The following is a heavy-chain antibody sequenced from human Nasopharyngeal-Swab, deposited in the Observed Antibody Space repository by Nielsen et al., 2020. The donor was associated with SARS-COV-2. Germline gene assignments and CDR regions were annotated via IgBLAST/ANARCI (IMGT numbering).Heavy chain of an antibody. CDR3: ARPPSPIGYCSSTSCSVDDY. Sequence: GGSLRLSCKGSGYSFTSYWIGWVRQMPGKGLEWMGIIYPGDSDTRYSPSFQGQVTISADKSISTAYLQWSSLKASDTAMYYCARPPSPIGYCSSTSCSVDDYWGQGTLVTVSS. J-gene: IGHJ4*02. V-gene: IGHV5-51*01. CDR2: IYPGDSDT. D-gene: IGHD2-2*01. CDR1: GYSFTSYW.